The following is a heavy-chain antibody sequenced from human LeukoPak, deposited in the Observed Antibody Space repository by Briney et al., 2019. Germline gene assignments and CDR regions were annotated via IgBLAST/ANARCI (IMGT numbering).Heavy chain of an antibody. Sequence: GGSLRLSCAASGFTFSSYWMSWVRQAPGKGLEGVANIKQDGSEKYYVDSVKGRFTISRDNAKNSLYLQMNSLRAEDTAVYFCARDIGLEAFDIWGQGTMVTVSS. D-gene: IGHD1-1*01. CDR1: GFTFSSYW. CDR3: ARDIGLEAFDI. V-gene: IGHV3-7*03. J-gene: IGHJ3*02. CDR2: IKQDGSEK.